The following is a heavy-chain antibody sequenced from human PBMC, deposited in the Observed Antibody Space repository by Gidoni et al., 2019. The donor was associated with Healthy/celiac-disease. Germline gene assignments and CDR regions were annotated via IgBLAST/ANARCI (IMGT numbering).Heavy chain of an antibody. CDR1: GYTFTSYY. Sequence: QVQLVQSGAEVKKPGASVKVSCKASGYTFTSYYMHWVRQAPGQGLEWMGIINPSGGSTSYAQKFQGRVTMTRDTSTSTVYMELSSLRSEDTAVYYCARDGTEFRDYYDSSGYGSSLFDYWGQGTLVTVSS. V-gene: IGHV1-46*01. D-gene: IGHD3-22*01. J-gene: IGHJ4*02. CDR3: ARDGTEFRDYYDSSGYGSSLFDY. CDR2: INPSGGST.